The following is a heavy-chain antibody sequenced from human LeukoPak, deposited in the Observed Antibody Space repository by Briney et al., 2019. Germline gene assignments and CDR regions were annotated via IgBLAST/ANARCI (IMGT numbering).Heavy chain of an antibody. CDR3: ATVDTATSDAFDI. D-gene: IGHD5-18*01. CDR1: GFTFSSYA. Sequence: PGGSLRLSCAASGFTFSSYAMSWVRQAPGKGLEWVSAISGSGGSTYYADSVKGRFTISRDNSKNTLYLQMNSLRAEDTAVYYCATVDTATSDAFDIWGQGTMVTVSS. J-gene: IGHJ3*02. V-gene: IGHV3-23*01. CDR2: ISGSGGST.